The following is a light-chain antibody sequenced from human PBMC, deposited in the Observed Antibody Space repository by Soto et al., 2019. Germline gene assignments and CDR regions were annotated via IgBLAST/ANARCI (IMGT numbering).Light chain of an antibody. CDR2: EVN. CDR1: RSDVGDYKY. Sequence: QSVLTQPPSASGSPGQSVTISCTGSRSDVGDYKYVSWYHQYSGKAPKLIIYEVNRRPSGVPDRFSGSKSDNAASLTVSGLQAEDEADYYCCSYAGSSYVFGSGTKVTVL. CDR3: CSYAGSSYV. V-gene: IGLV2-8*01. J-gene: IGLJ1*01.